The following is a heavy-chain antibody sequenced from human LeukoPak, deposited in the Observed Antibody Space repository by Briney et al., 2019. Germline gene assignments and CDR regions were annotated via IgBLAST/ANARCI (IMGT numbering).Heavy chain of an antibody. D-gene: IGHD3-10*01. J-gene: IGHJ4*02. CDR3: ARYFGSGSYLDY. Sequence: ASVKVSCKTSGYTFTKFAIHWVRQAPGQRLEWMGWINTGNGQTKYSENFEGRVTMTRDTSTSTVYVAVRSLTSEDTGLYYCARYFGSGSYLDYWGQGTLLTVSS. CDR2: INTGNGQT. V-gene: IGHV1-3*04. CDR1: GYTFTKFA.